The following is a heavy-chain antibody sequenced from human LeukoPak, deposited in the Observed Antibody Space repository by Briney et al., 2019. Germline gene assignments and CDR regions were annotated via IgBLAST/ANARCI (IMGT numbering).Heavy chain of an antibody. CDR1: GFTFNTYS. CDR2: IDSSGGYM. J-gene: IGHJ4*02. CDR3: LRGDRRDY. V-gene: IGHV3-21*06. Sequence: GGSLRLSCEASGFTFNTYSMNWARQAPGKGLEWDSSIDSSGGYMFYADSVKGRFIISRDNAKDSLYLQMNSLRVEDTAVYYCLRGDRRDYWGQGTLVTVSS.